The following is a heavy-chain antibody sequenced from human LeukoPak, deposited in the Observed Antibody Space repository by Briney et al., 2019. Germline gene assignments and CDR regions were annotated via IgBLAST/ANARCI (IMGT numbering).Heavy chain of an antibody. CDR1: GFTFSSYS. J-gene: IGHJ4*02. V-gene: IGHV3-21*01. Sequence: PGGSLRLSCAASGFTFSSYSMNWVRQAPGKGLECVSSISSSSSYIYYADSVKGRFTISRDNAKNTLYLQMNSLRAEDTAVYYCARGPSGYHNTGGQGTLVTVSS. D-gene: IGHD5-12*01. CDR3: ARGPSGYHNT. CDR2: ISSSSSYI.